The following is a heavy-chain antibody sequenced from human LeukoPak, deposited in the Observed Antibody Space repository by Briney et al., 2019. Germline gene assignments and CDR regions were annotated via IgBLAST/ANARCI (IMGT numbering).Heavy chain of an antibody. V-gene: IGHV3-66*01. CDR2: IYSGDST. Sequence: QPGGSLRLSCAASGFSVSRNYMSWVRQAPGKGLEWVSVIYSGDSTYYADTVKGRFTISRDTSKNTLFLQMNSLRAEDTAVYYCARAPGWEPYYYYGMDVWGQGTTVTVSS. CDR1: GFSVSRNY. D-gene: IGHD1-26*01. CDR3: ARAPGWEPYYYYGMDV. J-gene: IGHJ6*02.